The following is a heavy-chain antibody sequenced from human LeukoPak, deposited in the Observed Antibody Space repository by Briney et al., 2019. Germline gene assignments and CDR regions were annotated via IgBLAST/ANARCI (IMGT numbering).Heavy chain of an antibody. V-gene: IGHV4-39*01. D-gene: IGHD1-14*01. Sequence: SETLSLTCTVSGGSISRSNSYWGWIRQPPGKGLEWIGSIYFSGSTYYNPSLKSRVTISVDTSKNQFSLTLNSMTAADTAVYYCASHSSESFDYWGQGTLVTVSS. J-gene: IGHJ4*02. CDR3: ASHSSESFDY. CDR2: IYFSGST. CDR1: GGSISRSNSY.